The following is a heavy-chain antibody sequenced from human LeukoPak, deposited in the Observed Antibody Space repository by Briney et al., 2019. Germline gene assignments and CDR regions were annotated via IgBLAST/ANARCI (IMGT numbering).Heavy chain of an antibody. CDR3: ARGRTGVQWNYGPTDAFDI. J-gene: IGHJ3*02. Sequence: PGGSLRLSCAASGFTFSSYGMHWVRQAPGKGLEWVAFIRYDGSNKYYADSVKGRFTISRDNSKNTLYLQMNSLRAEDTAVYYCARGRTGVQWNYGPTDAFDIWGQGTMVTVSS. D-gene: IGHD1-7*01. CDR2: IRYDGSNK. CDR1: GFTFSSYG. V-gene: IGHV3-30*02.